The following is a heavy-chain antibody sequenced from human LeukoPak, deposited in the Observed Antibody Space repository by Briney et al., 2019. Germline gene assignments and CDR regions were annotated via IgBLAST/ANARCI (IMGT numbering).Heavy chain of an antibody. CDR1: GDSISTYY. Sequence: SETLSLTCTVSGDSISTYYWSWIRQPAGKGLEWVGRIYNTGSTNYNPSLKSRVTMSLDTSKNQFSLKLSSVTAADTAVYYCARAHSTSWYMDYWGQGTLVTVSS. J-gene: IGHJ4*02. D-gene: IGHD6-13*01. CDR3: ARAHSTSWYMDY. CDR2: IYNTGST. V-gene: IGHV4-4*07.